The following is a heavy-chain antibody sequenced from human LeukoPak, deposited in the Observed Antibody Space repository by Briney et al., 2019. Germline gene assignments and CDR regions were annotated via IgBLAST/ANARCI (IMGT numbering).Heavy chain of an antibody. D-gene: IGHD2-2*01. CDR1: GYTFTSCY. J-gene: IGHJ6*03. CDR2: INPSGGST. CDR3: ARDVIGYCSSTSCPCYYMDV. Sequence: ASVKVSCKASGYTFTSCYMHWVRQAPGQGLEWMGIINPSGGSTSYAQKFQGRVTMTRDTSTSTVYMELSSLRSEDTAVYYCARDVIGYCSSTSCPCYYMDVWGKGTTVTVSS. V-gene: IGHV1-46*01.